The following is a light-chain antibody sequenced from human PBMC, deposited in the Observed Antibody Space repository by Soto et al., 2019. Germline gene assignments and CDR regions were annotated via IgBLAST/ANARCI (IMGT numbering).Light chain of an antibody. V-gene: IGLV2-14*01. CDR1: SSDVGGYND. J-gene: IGLJ1*01. CDR2: EVS. CDR3: SSYTSSSTRV. Sequence: QAALTQPASVSGAPGQSSTISCTGTSSDVGGYNDVSWYQQHPGKAPKLMIYEVSNRPSGVSNRFSGSKSGNTAYLTISGLQAEDEADYYCSSYTSSSTRVFGTGTKLTV.